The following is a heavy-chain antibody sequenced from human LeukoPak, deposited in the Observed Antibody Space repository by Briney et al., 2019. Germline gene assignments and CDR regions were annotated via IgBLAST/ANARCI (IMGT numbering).Heavy chain of an antibody. Sequence: GGSLRLSCAASGFTFSDYYMNWIRQAPGKGVEWLSYISSSGSTIYYADSVKGRFTISRDNAKNSLYLQMNSLRAEDTAVYYCARGRQGGYFDYWGQGTLVTVSS. CDR1: GFTFSDYY. V-gene: IGHV3-11*01. CDR2: ISSSGSTI. CDR3: ARGRQGGYFDY. J-gene: IGHJ4*02.